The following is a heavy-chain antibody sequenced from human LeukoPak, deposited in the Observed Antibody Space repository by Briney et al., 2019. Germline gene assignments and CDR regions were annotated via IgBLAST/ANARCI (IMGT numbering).Heavy chain of an antibody. Sequence: SETLSLTCGVYGGSFTNYYWSWIRQPPGKGLEWIGEIDHSGITNYNSSLESRVTISGDTSKNQFSLNLTSVTAADTAIYYCARRPRGGVPVAYNWFDPWGQGTLVSVSS. CDR2: IDHSGIT. CDR3: ARRPRGGVPVAYNWFDP. V-gene: IGHV4-34*01. CDR1: GGSFTNYY. D-gene: IGHD2-15*01. J-gene: IGHJ5*02.